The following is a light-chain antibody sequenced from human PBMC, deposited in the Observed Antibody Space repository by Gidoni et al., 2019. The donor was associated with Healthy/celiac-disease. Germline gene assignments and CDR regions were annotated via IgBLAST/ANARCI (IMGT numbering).Light chain of an antibody. V-gene: IGKV1-39*01. Sequence: DIQMTQSPSSLSASVGDRVTITCRASQSISSYLNWYQQKPGKAPKLLIYAASSLQSGVPSRFSGSGSGTDSTLTISSLQPEDFATYYCQQSYSTLLLTFGGGTKVEIK. CDR2: AAS. CDR1: QSISSY. CDR3: QQSYSTLLLT. J-gene: IGKJ4*01.